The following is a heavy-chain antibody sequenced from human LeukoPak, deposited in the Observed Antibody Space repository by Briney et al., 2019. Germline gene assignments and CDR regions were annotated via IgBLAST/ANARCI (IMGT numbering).Heavy chain of an antibody. J-gene: IGHJ4*02. CDR2: IYYSGST. Sequence: PSETLSLTCTVSGGSISSYYWSWIRQPPGKGLEWIGYIYYSGSTNYNPSLKGRVTISVDTSKNQFSLKLSSVTAADTAVYYCARDVGRGEFDYWGQGTLVTVSS. D-gene: IGHD3-10*01. CDR3: ARDVGRGEFDY. CDR1: GGSISSYY. V-gene: IGHV4-59*01.